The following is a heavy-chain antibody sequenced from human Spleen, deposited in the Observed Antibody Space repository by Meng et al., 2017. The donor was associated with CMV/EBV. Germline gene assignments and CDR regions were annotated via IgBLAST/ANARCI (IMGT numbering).Heavy chain of an antibody. CDR2: IKSKTDGGTT. CDR1: GFTFSNAW. J-gene: IGHJ4*02. V-gene: IGHV3-15*01. D-gene: IGHD3-22*01. CDR3: AGYYYDSSGSVY. Sequence: GESLKISCAASGFTFSNAWMSWVRQAPGKGLEWVGRIKSKTDGGTTDYAAPVKGRFTISRDDSKNTLYLQMNSLKTEDTAVYYCAGYYYDSSGSVYWGQGTLVTVSS.